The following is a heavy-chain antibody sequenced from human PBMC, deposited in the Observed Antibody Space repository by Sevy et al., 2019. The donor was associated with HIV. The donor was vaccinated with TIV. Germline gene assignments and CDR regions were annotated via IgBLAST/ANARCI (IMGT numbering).Heavy chain of an antibody. V-gene: IGHV3-21*01. J-gene: IGHJ3*02. Sequence: GGSLRLSCAASGFTFSSHSMNWVRQAPGKGLEWVSSISSSSSYIYYADSVKGRFTISRDNAKNSLYLQMNSLRAEDTAVYYCARLEYVSTSGGFEIWGQGTMVTVSS. CDR3: ARLEYVSTSGGFEI. CDR2: ISSSSSYI. CDR1: GFTFSSHS. D-gene: IGHD6-6*01.